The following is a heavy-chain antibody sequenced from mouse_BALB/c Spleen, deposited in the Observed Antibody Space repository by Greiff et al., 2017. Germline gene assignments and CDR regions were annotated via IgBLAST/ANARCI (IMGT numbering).Heavy chain of an antibody. CDR2: IDPENGNT. J-gene: IGHJ4*01. Sequence: VQLQQSGAELVRPGALVKLSCKASGFNIKDYYMHWVKQRPEQGLEWIGWIDPENGNTIYDPKFQGKASITADTSSNTAYLQLSSLTSEDTAFYYCARSRDGNYVFWEDYWGQGTSVTVSS. CDR3: ARSRDGNYVFWEDY. V-gene: IGHV14-1*02. CDR1: GFNIKDYY. D-gene: IGHD2-1*01.